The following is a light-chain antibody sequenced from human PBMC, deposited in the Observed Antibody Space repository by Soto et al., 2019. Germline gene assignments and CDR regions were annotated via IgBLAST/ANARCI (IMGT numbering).Light chain of an antibody. Sequence: EIVMTQSPGPLSVSPGDGATLSSRASESVNRFLAWYQHKPGQAPRLLIYGASTRAAGVPVRFSGSGSGTEVTLTISSLQSADLAVYYCQQYNSWPRTFGQGTKVEIK. CDR2: GAS. CDR3: QQYNSWPRT. V-gene: IGKV3-15*01. CDR1: ESVNRF. J-gene: IGKJ1*01.